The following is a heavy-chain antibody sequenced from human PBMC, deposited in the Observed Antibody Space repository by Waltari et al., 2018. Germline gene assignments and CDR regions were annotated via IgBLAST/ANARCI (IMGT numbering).Heavy chain of an antibody. J-gene: IGHJ4*02. CDR1: GFTFSNST. D-gene: IGHD1-1*01. V-gene: IGHV3-23*01. Sequence: EVQLLESGGGLVQPGGSLRLSCAASGFTFSNSTMTWVRQAPGKGLGWVSAIVGTGDSTYYADSVKGRFTISRDNSKNTVYLQMNSLRAEDTAVYYCAKDRTGTFDYWGQGTLVTVSS. CDR3: AKDRTGTFDY. CDR2: IVGTGDST.